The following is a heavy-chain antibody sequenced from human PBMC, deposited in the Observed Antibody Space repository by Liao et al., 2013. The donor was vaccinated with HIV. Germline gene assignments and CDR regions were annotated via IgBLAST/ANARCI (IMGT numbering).Heavy chain of an antibody. CDR2: ISPSGSA. D-gene: IGHD1-26*01. CDR1: GASITSGSHY. J-gene: IGHJ6*04. Sequence: QVQLQESGPGLLKPSQTLSLTCSVSGASITSGSHYWSWIRQPAGKGLEWIGRISPSGSANHNPSLKSRVTIFLEMSNNQFSLKLSSVTAADTAVYYCARFGAPRQVTDVWGKGTTVTVSS. V-gene: IGHV4-61*02. CDR3: ARFGAPRQVTDV.